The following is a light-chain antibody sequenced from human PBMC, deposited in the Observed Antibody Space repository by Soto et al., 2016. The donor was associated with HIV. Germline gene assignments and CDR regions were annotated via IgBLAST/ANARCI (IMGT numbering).Light chain of an antibody. J-gene: IGKJ2*03. CDR1: QSLLHSDGKTY. CDR3: ILSRHLPR. V-gene: IGKV2D-29*01. CDR2: EVS. Sequence: DIVMTQTPLSLSVTPGQPASISCRSDQSLLHSDGKTYLSWYLQKTGQPPHLLIYEVSKRFTGVPNRFSGSGSGTDFTLEISRVEAEAIGVYYCILSRHLPRFGPGTKLEIK.